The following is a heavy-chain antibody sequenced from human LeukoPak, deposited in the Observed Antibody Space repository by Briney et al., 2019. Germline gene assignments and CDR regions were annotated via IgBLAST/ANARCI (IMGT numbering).Heavy chain of an antibody. CDR3: ARPLLRYYDSSGYPIPDAFDI. CDR2: IYPGDSDT. V-gene: IGHV5-51*01. CDR1: GYSFTSYW. Sequence: GESLKISCKGSGYSFTSYWIGWVRQMPGKGLEWMGIIYPGDSDTRYSPSFQGQVTISADKSISTAYLQWSSLKASDTAMYYCARPLLRYYDSSGYPIPDAFDIWGRGTMVTVSS. J-gene: IGHJ3*02. D-gene: IGHD3-22*01.